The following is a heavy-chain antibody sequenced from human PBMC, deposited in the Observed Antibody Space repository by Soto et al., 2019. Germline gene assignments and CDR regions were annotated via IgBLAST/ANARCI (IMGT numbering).Heavy chain of an antibody. CDR3: AKTALGWLDP. V-gene: IGHV4-59*01. Sequence: SETLSLTCSVSGGSINSYYWSWIRQPPGKGLEWIGYIFYSGRSGSTNYNPSLKSRVTISVDTSKNQFSLKVSSVTAEDTAVYYCAKTALGWLDPWGQGTLVTVS. CDR1: GGSINSYY. CDR2: IFYSGRSGST. D-gene: IGHD2-21*02. J-gene: IGHJ5*02.